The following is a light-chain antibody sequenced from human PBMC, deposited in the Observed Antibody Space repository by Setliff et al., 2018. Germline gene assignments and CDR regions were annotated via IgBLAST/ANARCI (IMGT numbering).Light chain of an antibody. CDR1: SSNIGNNY. CDR2: GNN. J-gene: IGLJ1*01. CDR3: QSYDSSLSGWV. V-gene: IGLV1-40*01. Sequence: QSALTQPPSVSAAPGQKVTISCSGSSSNIGNNYVSWYQQLPGTAPKLLIYGNNNRPSGVPDRFSGSKSGTSASLAITGLQAEDEADYYCQSYDSSLSGWVFGTGTKGTVL.